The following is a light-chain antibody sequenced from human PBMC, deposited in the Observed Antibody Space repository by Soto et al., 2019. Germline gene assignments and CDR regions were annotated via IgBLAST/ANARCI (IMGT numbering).Light chain of an antibody. V-gene: IGLV2-23*01. Sequence: QSVLTQPASVSGSPGQSITISCTGTSSDVGSYNLVSWYQQHPGKAPKLMIYEGSKRPSGVSNRFSGSKSGNTASLTISGLQAEDEADYYCCSYARSSTRYVFGTGTQLTVL. CDR2: EGS. CDR3: CSYARSSTRYV. CDR1: SSDVGSYNL. J-gene: IGLJ1*01.